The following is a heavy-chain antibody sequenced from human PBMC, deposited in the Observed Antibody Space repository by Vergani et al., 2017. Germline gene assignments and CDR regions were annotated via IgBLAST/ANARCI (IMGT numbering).Heavy chain of an antibody. CDR1: GFTFRSHA. V-gene: IGHV3-23*01. CDR3: GRASYNYN. Sequence: EVQLLQSEGAVVQPGGSLRLSCVASGFTFRSHAMSGVRQGHGQGLEWVSSIKNTGDSTHYADSVKGLFTISRDNCKNTLYWQMNSLRVEATTVYYCGRASYNYNWGQGTLVTVSS. J-gene: IGHJ4*02. D-gene: IGHD1-1*01. CDR2: IKNTGDST.